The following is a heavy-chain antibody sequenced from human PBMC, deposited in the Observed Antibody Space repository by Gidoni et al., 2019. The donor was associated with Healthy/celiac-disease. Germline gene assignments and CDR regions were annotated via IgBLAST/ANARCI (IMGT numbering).Heavy chain of an antibody. V-gene: IGHV3-33*01. J-gene: IGHJ4*02. CDR1: GFTFSSYG. CDR2: IWYDGSNK. D-gene: IGHD5-12*01. CDR3: ARDVGDGSYFDY. Sequence: QVQLVESGGGVVQPGRSLRLSCAASGFTFSSYGMHWVRQAPGKGLGWVAVIWYDGSNKYYADSVKGRFTISRDNSKNTLYLQMNSLRAEDTAVYYCARDVGDGSYFDYWGQGTLVTVSS.